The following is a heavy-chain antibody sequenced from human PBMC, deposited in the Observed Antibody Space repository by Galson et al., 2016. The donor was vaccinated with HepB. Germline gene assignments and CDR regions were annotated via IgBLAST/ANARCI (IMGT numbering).Heavy chain of an antibody. CDR2: MSYDGSEK. Sequence: SLRPSCAASGFTVSSDYMSWVRQAPGKGLEWVAVMSYDGSEKYYADSVKGRFTISRDNSKNTLSLQMKSLRTEDTAVYYCARDGDIMSTILNYYYGMDVWGKGTTVTVSS. V-gene: IGHV3-30-3*01. D-gene: IGHD5/OR15-5a*01. CDR3: ARDGDIMSTILNYYYGMDV. CDR1: GFTVSSDY. J-gene: IGHJ6*04.